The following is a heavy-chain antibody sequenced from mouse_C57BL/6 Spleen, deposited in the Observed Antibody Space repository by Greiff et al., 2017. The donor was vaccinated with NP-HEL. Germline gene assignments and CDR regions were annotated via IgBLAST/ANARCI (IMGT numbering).Heavy chain of an antibody. D-gene: IGHD1-1*01. V-gene: IGHV1-82*01. CDR1: GYAFSSSW. CDR2: IYPGDGDT. Sequence: VQLQQSGPELVKPGASVKISCKASGYAFSSSWMNWVKQRPGKGLEWIGRIYPGDGDTNYNGKFKGKATLTADKSSSTAYMQLSSLTSEDSAVYFCANYYGSSFDYWGQSTTLTVSS. CDR3: ANYYGSSFDY. J-gene: IGHJ2*01.